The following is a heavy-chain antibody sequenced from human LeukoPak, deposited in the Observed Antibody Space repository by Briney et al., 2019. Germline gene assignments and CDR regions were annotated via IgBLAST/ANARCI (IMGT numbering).Heavy chain of an antibody. CDR1: GFTFSSYS. J-gene: IGHJ4*02. Sequence: GGSLRLSCAASGFTFSSYSMNWVRQAPGKGLEWVSSISSNSSYIYYADSVKGRFTISRVNAKNSLYLQMNSLRAEDTAVYYCAREDRYYDCVLDYWGQGTLVSASS. CDR3: AREDRYYDCVLDY. V-gene: IGHV3-21*01. CDR2: ISSNSSYI. D-gene: IGHD3-16*01.